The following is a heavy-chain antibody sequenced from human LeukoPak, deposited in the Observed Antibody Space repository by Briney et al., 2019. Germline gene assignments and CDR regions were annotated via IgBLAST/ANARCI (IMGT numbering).Heavy chain of an antibody. J-gene: IGHJ4*02. CDR2: ISYDGSNK. D-gene: IGHD2-21*02. V-gene: IGHV3-30*14. CDR3: ARDCTYCGGDCYCS. Sequence: PGGSLRLSCAASGFTFSSYAMHWVRQAPGKGLEWVAVISYDGSNKYYADSVKGRFTISRDNSKNTLYLQMNSLRAEDTAVYYCARDCTYCGGDCYCSWGQGTLVTVSS. CDR1: GFTFSSYA.